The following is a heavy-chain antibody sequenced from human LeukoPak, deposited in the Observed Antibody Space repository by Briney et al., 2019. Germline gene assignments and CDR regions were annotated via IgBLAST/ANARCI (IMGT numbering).Heavy chain of an antibody. Sequence: SETLSLTCTVSGGSISSYYWSWIRLPPGKGLEWIGYIYYSGSTNYNPSLRSRVTISVDTSKNQFSLKLSSVTAADTAVYYCARRPAGSGRRHYYYYMDVWGKGTTVTISS. V-gene: IGHV4-59*12. CDR2: IYYSGST. CDR3: ARRPAGSGRRHYYYYMDV. CDR1: GGSISSYY. D-gene: IGHD3-10*01. J-gene: IGHJ6*03.